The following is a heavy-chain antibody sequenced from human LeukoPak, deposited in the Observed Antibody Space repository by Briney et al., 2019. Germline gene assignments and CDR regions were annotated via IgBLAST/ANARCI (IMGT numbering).Heavy chain of an antibody. V-gene: IGHV4-34*01. D-gene: IGHD5-18*01. CDR2: INHSGST. Sequence: SETLSLTCVVYGESFSGYSWSWIRQPPGKGLEWIGEINHSGSTNYNPSLKSRVTISVDTSKNQFSLKLSSVTAADTAVYYCARGWIQLWLRPYYFDYWGQGTLVTVSS. J-gene: IGHJ4*02. CDR3: ARGWIQLWLRPYYFDY. CDR1: GESFSGYS.